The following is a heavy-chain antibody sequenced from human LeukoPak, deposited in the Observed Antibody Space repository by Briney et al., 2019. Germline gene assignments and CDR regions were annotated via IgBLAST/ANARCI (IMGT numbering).Heavy chain of an antibody. V-gene: IGHV4-39*07. CDR1: GGSISSSSYY. Sequence: PSETLSLTCTVSGGSISSSSYYWGWIRQPPGKGLEWIGSIYYSGSTYYNPSLKSRVTISVDTSKNQFSLKLSSVTAADTAVYYCARDRDYYDSSGYYQFWGQGTLVTVSS. D-gene: IGHD3-22*01. CDR3: ARDRDYYDSSGYYQF. CDR2: IYYSGST. J-gene: IGHJ1*01.